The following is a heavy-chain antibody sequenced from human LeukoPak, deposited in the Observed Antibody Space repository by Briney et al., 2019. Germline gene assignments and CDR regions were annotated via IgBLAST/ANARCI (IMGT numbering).Heavy chain of an antibody. D-gene: IGHD5-18*01. J-gene: IGHJ4*02. CDR2: ISKSGTYI. CDR3: ARGLGYSYGYGIDY. Sequence: GGSLRLSCAASGFTFRDYTMNWVRQAPGKGLEWVSAISKSGTYIKYADSVKGRFTVSRDNAKNSLFLQMNSLRVEDTAVYSCARGLGYSYGYGIDYWGQGTLVIASS. V-gene: IGHV3-21*01. CDR1: GFTFRDYT.